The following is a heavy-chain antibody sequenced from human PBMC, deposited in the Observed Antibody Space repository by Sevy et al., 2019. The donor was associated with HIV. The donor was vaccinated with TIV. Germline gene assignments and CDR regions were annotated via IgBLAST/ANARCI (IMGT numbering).Heavy chain of an antibody. CDR3: ARERLLSYYYYGMDV. CDR1: GFTFSSYS. J-gene: IGHJ6*02. Sequence: GGSLRLSCAASGFTFSSYSMNWVRQAPGKGLEWVSSISSSSSYIYYADSVKGRFTISRDNAKNSLYLQMNSLRAEDTAVCYCARERLLSYYYYGMDVWGQGTTVTVSS. V-gene: IGHV3-21*01. CDR2: ISSSSSYI.